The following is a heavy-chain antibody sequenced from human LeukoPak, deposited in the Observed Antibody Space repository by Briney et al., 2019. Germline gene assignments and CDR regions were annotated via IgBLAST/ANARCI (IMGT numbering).Heavy chain of an antibody. CDR1: GGSISSYY. V-gene: IGHV4-59*01. CDR2: IYYSGST. J-gene: IGHJ4*02. CDR3: ARVSDGYNWGYFDY. D-gene: IGHD5-24*01. Sequence: SETLSLTCTVSGGSISSYYWSWIRQPPGKGLEWIVYIYYSGSTNYNPSLKSRVTISVDTSKNQFSLKLSSVTAADTAVYYCARVSDGYNWGYFDYWGQGTLVTVSS.